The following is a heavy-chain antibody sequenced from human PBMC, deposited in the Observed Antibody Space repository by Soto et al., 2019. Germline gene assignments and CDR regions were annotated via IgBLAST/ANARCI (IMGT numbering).Heavy chain of an antibody. D-gene: IGHD4-17*01. Sequence: QVQLVQSGAEVKKPGSSVKVSCKASGGTFSTYGINWVRLAPGQGLEWMGWIIPKFGTTKNAQKFQGRVTLTADESTNTAYMELKYLRSVDTAVYFCARAVDPYYGGNSLSLDYWGQGTLVTVSS. CDR2: IIPKFGTT. CDR1: GGTFSTYG. CDR3: ARAVDPYYGGNSLSLDY. V-gene: IGHV1-69*13. J-gene: IGHJ4*02.